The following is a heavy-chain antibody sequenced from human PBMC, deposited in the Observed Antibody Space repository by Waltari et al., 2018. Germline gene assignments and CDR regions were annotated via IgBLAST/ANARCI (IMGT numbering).Heavy chain of an antibody. V-gene: IGHV3-74*01. CDR2: IKLDGSIT. CDR1: GFTFSNFW. Sequence: EVQLVESGGGLVQPGGSLRLSCAASGFTFSNFWMHWVRQGPGKGLVSVSLIKLDGSITSYADSVKGRFTISRDNAKNTLFLQMNSLRADDTGVYYCVLYSSEPLGDSWGQGTLVTVSS. CDR3: VLYSSEPLGDS. J-gene: IGHJ4*02. D-gene: IGHD5-18*01.